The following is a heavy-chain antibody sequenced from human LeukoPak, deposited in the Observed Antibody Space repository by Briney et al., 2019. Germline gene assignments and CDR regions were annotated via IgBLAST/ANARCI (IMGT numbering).Heavy chain of an antibody. CDR1: GYTFTSYY. J-gene: IGHJ3*02. CDR2: IIPIFGTA. Sequence: ASVKVSCKASGYTFTSYYMHWVRQAPGQGLEWMGGIIPIFGTANYAQKFQGRVTITTDESTSTAYMELSSLRSEDTAVYYCARGYCSSTSCHTRDAFDIWGQGTMVTVSS. D-gene: IGHD2-2*02. V-gene: IGHV1-69*05. CDR3: ARGYCSSTSCHTRDAFDI.